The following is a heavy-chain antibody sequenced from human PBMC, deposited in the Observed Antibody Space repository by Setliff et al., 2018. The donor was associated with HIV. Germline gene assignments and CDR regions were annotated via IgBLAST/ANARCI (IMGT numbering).Heavy chain of an antibody. V-gene: IGHV1-18*01. CDR2: ISGYSGHT. Sequence: ASVKVSCKASGYTFSDYDVAWVRQAPGQGLEWMGWISGYSGHTSYAQKLQGRVTMTTDTSSSTMYMELSGLRSGDTAVYYCAGPRGDEAFDIWGQGTMVTVSS. J-gene: IGHJ3*02. CDR3: AGPRGDEAFDI. CDR1: GYTFSDYD. D-gene: IGHD3-10*01.